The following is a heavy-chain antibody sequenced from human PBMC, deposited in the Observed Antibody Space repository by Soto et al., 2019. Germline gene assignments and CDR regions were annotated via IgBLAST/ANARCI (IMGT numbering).Heavy chain of an antibody. CDR3: ARDFTKSSSWPYHFDH. V-gene: IGHV1-18*01. Sequence: QVQLVQSGAEVKKPGASVKVSCKASGYTFTTYGISWVRQAPGQGLEWMGWISAYSGSTKFAQKLPGRVPMTTDTSTTTAYMELRSLTSDHPAVYYCARDFTKSSSWPYHFDHWGQGTLVTVPS. D-gene: IGHD6-13*01. J-gene: IGHJ4*02. CDR1: GYTFTTYG. CDR2: ISAYSGST.